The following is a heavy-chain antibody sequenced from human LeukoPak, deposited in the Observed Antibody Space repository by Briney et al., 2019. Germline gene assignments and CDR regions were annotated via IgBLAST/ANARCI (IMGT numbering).Heavy chain of an antibody. CDR2: IYYSGST. J-gene: IGHJ4*02. Sequence: PSQTLSLTCTVSAGSINRGGYYWRWLRHPPGNGLELIGYIYYSGSTYYNPSLKSRVTISVDTSKNQFSLKLSSVTAADTAVYYCARAGGGYDPIDYWGQGTLVTVSS. CDR3: ARAGGGYDPIDY. CDR1: AGSINRGGYY. V-gene: IGHV4-31*03. D-gene: IGHD5-12*01.